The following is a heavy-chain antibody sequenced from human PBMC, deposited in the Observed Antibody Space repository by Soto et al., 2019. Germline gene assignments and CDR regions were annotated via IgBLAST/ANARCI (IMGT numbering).Heavy chain of an antibody. Sequence: SVKVSCKASGGTFSSYTISWVRQAPGQGLEWMGRIIPILGIANYAQKFQGRVTITADKSTSTAYMELSSLRSEDTAVYYCARGGNYYGSGSYNPYYYYYMDVWGKGTTVTVSS. CDR1: GGTFSSYT. CDR2: IIPILGIA. CDR3: ARGGNYYGSGSYNPYYYYYMDV. V-gene: IGHV1-69*02. J-gene: IGHJ6*03. D-gene: IGHD3-10*01.